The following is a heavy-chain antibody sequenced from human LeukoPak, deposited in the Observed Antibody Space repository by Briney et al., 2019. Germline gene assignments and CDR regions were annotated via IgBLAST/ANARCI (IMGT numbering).Heavy chain of an antibody. CDR2: IYYSGST. CDR3: ARVRIAVAGFDY. Sequence: SETLSLTCTVSGGSISGYYWSWIRQPPGKGLEWIGFIYYSGSTNYNPSLKSRVTISVDTSKNQFSLRLSSVTAADTAVYYCARVRIAVAGFDYWGQGTLVTVSS. V-gene: IGHV4-59*01. D-gene: IGHD6-19*01. CDR1: GGSISGYY. J-gene: IGHJ4*02.